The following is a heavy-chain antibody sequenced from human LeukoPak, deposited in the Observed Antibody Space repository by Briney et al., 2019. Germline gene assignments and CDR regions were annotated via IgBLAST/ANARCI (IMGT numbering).Heavy chain of an antibody. J-gene: IGHJ3*01. V-gene: IGHV5-51*01. D-gene: IGHD3-22*01. CDR3: ARPNITSYYDSRGYDAFDV. CDR1: GYRFNAYW. CDR2: IYPEDADT. Sequence: KDGESLKISCKGSGYRFNAYWIAWVRQMPGKGLEWMGIIYPEDADTRYSPSFQGQVTISADKSVRTAYLQWSSLKASDTAMYYCARPNITSYYDSRGYDAFDVWGQGTMVTVSS.